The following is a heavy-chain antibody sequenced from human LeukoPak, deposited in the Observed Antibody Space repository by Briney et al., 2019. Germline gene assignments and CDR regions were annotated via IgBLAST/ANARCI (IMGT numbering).Heavy chain of an antibody. CDR1: GYTFTSYY. D-gene: IGHD3-9*01. CDR3: ARDLYDILTGYSPFDY. CDR2: INPSGGST. J-gene: IGHJ4*02. V-gene: IGHV1-46*01. Sequence: ASVKVSCKASGYTFTSYYMHWVRQAPGQGLEWMGIINPSGGSTSYAQKFQGRVTMTRNTSISTAYMELNSLRSDDTAVYYCARDLYDILTGYSPFDYWGQGTLVTVSS.